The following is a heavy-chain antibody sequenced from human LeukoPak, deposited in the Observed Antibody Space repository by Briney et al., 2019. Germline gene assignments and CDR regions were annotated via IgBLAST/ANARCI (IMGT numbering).Heavy chain of an antibody. CDR2: IYHSGST. Sequence: SETLSLTCVVSGYSISSSYWWGWIRQPPGKGLEWIGHIYHSGSTYYNPSLKSRVTMSVDMSKKQFSLKLSSVTAVDTAVYYCARGGSTSFGGFDPWGQGTLITVSS. J-gene: IGHJ5*02. V-gene: IGHV4-28*01. CDR1: GYSISSSYW. CDR3: ARGGSTSFGGFDP. D-gene: IGHD2-2*01.